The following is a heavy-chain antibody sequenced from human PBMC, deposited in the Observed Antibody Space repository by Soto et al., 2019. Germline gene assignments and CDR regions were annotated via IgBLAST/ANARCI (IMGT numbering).Heavy chain of an antibody. CDR2: IYYSGNT. Sequence: SETLSLTCTVSGGSISSSSYYWGWIRQPPGKGLEWIGWIYYSGNTYYNPSLKSRVTISLDTSKHHLSLKLSSVTAADTAVYYCARVGSSIAVPPFDYWGQRTLVTVSS. D-gene: IGHD6-6*01. V-gene: IGHV4-39*02. J-gene: IGHJ4*02. CDR1: GGSISSSSYY. CDR3: ARVGSSIAVPPFDY.